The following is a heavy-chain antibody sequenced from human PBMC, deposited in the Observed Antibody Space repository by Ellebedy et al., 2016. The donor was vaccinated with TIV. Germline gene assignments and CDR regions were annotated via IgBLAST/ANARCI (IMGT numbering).Heavy chain of an antibody. J-gene: IGHJ4*02. CDR2: INPSGGST. CDR3: ARGPPFYYYGSGSLHVPFDY. D-gene: IGHD3-10*01. CDR1: GYTFTSYY. Sequence: ASVKVSXKASGYTFTSYYMHWVRQAPGQGLEWMGIINPSGGSTSYAQKFQGRVTMTRDTSTSTVYMELSSLRSEDTAVYYCARGPPFYYYGSGSLHVPFDYWGQGTLVTVSS. V-gene: IGHV1-46*01.